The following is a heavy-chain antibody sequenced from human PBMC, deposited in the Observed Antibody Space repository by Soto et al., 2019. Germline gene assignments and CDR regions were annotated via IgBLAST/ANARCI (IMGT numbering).Heavy chain of an antibody. CDR3: ARGTGWELLSGLYYYYGMDV. CDR2: IYYSGST. V-gene: IGHV4-61*01. CDR1: GFSISSSYY. J-gene: IGHJ6*02. Sequence: ASETLSLNCAVSGFSISSSYYWSCIRQPPVQGLEWIGYIYYSGSTNYNPSLKSRVTISVDTSKNQFSLKLSSVTAADTAVYYCARGTGWELLSGLYYYYGMDVWGQGTTVTVSS. D-gene: IGHD1-26*01.